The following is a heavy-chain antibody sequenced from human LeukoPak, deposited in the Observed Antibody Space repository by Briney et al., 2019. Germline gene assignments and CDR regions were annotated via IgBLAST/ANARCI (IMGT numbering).Heavy chain of an antibody. J-gene: IGHJ4*02. D-gene: IGHD5-18*01. Sequence: SVKVSCKASGGTFSSYAISWVRQAPGQGLEWMGGIIPIFGTANYAQKFQGRVTITADESTSTAYMELSSLRSEDTAVYYCARVAYSYGYFDYWGQGTLVTVSS. CDR3: ARVAYSYGYFDY. CDR1: GGTFSSYA. CDR2: IIPIFGTA. V-gene: IGHV1-69*13.